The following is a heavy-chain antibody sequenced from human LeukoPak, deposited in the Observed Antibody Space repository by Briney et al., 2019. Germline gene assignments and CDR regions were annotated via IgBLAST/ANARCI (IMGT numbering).Heavy chain of an antibody. CDR1: GYTFTSYD. CDR3: ARAWNGCSDY. Sequence: ASVKVSCKACGYTFTSYDINWVRQATGQGLEWMGWISGYNGNTNYAQKLQDRVTMTTDTSTSTAYMELRSLRSDDTAVYCCARAWNGCSDYWGQGTLVTVSS. CDR2: ISGYNGNT. V-gene: IGHV1-18*01. J-gene: IGHJ4*02. D-gene: IGHD4/OR15-4a*01.